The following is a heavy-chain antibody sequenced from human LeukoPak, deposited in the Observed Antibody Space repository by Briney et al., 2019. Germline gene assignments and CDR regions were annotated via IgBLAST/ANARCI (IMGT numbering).Heavy chain of an antibody. J-gene: IGHJ5*02. CDR3: AREADETGTTAWFDP. V-gene: IGHV3-30-3*01. D-gene: IGHD1-7*01. Sequence: GGSLRLSCAASGFTFSSYAMHWVRQAPGKGLEWVAVISYDGSNKYYADSVKGRFTISGDNSKNTLYLQMNSLRAEDTAVYYCAREADETGTTAWFDPWGQGTLDTVSS. CDR1: GFTFSSYA. CDR2: ISYDGSNK.